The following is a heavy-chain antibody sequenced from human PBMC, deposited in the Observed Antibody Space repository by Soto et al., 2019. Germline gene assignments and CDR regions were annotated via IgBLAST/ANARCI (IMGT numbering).Heavy chain of an antibody. Sequence: PGGSLRLSCAASGFTFSSYWMSWVRQAPGKGLEWVANIKQDGSEKYYVDSVKGRFTISRDNAKNSLYLQMNSLRAEDTAVYYCARDLGVPEENWFGPWGQGTLVTVSS. J-gene: IGHJ5*02. CDR1: GFTFSSYW. D-gene: IGHD2-8*01. CDR3: ARDLGVPEENWFGP. V-gene: IGHV3-7*01. CDR2: IKQDGSEK.